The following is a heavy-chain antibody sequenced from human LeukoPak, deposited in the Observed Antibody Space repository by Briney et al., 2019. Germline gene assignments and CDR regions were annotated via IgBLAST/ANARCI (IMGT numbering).Heavy chain of an antibody. CDR1: GFTFTNYW. CDR2: IYPGDSDT. J-gene: IGHJ4*01. D-gene: IGHD6-6*01. CDR3: ARGDASMATGFNY. V-gene: IGHV5-51*01. Sequence: GASLKISCQTSGFTFTNYWIGWVRPLPGKGLEWMGIIYPGDSDTKYSPSFRGQVTMSADKSTSTAYLQWGSLKASDTAMYFCARGDASMATGFNYWGQGTLVTVSS.